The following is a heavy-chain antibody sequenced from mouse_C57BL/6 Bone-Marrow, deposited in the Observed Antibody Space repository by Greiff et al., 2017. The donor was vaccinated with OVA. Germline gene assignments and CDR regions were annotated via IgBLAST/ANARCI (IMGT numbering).Heavy chain of an antibody. Sequence: VQLQQSGAELVKPGASVKLSCKASGYTFTSYWMHWVKQRPGQGLEWIGMIHPNSGSTNYNEKFKSKATLTVDKSSSTAYMQLSSLTSEDSAVDYCARDYYGSSPDYWGQGTTLTVSS. CDR1: GYTFTSYW. D-gene: IGHD1-1*01. V-gene: IGHV1-64*01. J-gene: IGHJ2*01. CDR3: ARDYYGSSPDY. CDR2: IHPNSGST.